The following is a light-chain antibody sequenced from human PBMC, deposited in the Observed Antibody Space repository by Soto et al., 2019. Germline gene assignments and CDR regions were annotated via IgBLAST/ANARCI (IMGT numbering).Light chain of an antibody. CDR1: QSVNSNY. CDR2: GAS. V-gene: IGKV3-20*01. CDR3: QQYGSSPPT. Sequence: PGERATLSCRASQSVNSNYLAWYRRKPGQAPSLLIYGASTRATGTPGRFSGSGSGTDFTLTITRLEPEDFAVYYCQQYGSSPPTFGQGTKVEIK. J-gene: IGKJ1*01.